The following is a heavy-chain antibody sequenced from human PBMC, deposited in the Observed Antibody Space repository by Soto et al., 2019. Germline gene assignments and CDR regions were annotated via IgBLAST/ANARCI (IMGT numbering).Heavy chain of an antibody. D-gene: IGHD3-10*01. CDR1: GYGFTSYW. V-gene: IGHV5-51*01. J-gene: IGHJ5*02. Sequence: GESLKISCKGSGYGFTSYWIGWVRQMPGKGLEWMGIIYPGDSDTRYSPSFQGQVTISADKSISTAYLQWSSLKASDTAMYYCARQPTYYGSGSYYMMNLFDPWGQGTLVTVSS. CDR2: IYPGDSDT. CDR3: ARQPTYYGSGSYYMMNLFDP.